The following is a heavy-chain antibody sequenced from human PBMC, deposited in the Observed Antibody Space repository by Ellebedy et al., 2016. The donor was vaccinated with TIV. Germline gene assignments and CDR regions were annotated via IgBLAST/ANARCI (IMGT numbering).Heavy chain of an antibody. Sequence: SETLSLXXTVSGGSISSSSYYWGWIRQPPGKGLEWIGSIYYSGSTYYNPSLKSRVTISVDTSKNQFSLKLSSVTAADTAVYYCARGRTLGLLSHYYGMDVWGQGTTVTVSS. J-gene: IGHJ6*02. CDR1: GGSISSSSYY. CDR2: IYYSGST. D-gene: IGHD3-3*01. V-gene: IGHV4-39*01. CDR3: ARGRTLGLLSHYYGMDV.